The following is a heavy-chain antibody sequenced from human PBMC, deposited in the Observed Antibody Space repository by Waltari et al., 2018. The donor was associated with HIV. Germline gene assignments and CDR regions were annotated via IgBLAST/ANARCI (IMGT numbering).Heavy chain of an antibody. V-gene: IGHV3-64*01. CDR1: GFTFRTNP. CDR3: ARLYCSSTSCSFDY. D-gene: IGHD2-2*01. CDR2: ISSNGGST. Sequence: EVQLVESGGGLVQPGGSLRLSCAASGFTFRTNPLHWFPPPPGKGLEYVSAISSNGGSTYYANSVKGRFTISRDNSKNTLYLQMGSLRAEDMAVYYCARLYCSSTSCSFDYWGQGTLVTVSS. J-gene: IGHJ4*02.